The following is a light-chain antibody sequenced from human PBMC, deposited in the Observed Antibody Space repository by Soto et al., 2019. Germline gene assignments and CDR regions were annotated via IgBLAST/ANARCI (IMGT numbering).Light chain of an antibody. CDR1: NSNIGGNS. Sequence: QSVLTQPPSASGTPGQRVTISCSGSNSNIGGNSVNWYQQLPLRAPKLLIYSNNQRPSGVPDRFSGSKSGTSASMAISGVRSGDEADYYCAAWDDSLTAWVFGGGTKVTVL. CDR3: AAWDDSLTAWV. J-gene: IGLJ3*02. V-gene: IGLV1-47*02. CDR2: SNN.